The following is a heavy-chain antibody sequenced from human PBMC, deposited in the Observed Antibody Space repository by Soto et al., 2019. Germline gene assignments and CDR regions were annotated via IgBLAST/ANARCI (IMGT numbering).Heavy chain of an antibody. CDR3: ARDQVVTDTGYYYYYGMDV. V-gene: IGHV4-59*11. CDR1: GGSISNHF. J-gene: IGHJ6*02. D-gene: IGHD2-15*01. CDR2: IYYSGNT. Sequence: SETLSLTCTVSGGSISNHFWSWIRQPPVNGLEWIGYIYYSGNTAYNPSLKSRVTISVDTSRKQFSLKVNSVTAADTAVYYCARDQVVTDTGYYYYYGMDVWGQGTPVTVSS.